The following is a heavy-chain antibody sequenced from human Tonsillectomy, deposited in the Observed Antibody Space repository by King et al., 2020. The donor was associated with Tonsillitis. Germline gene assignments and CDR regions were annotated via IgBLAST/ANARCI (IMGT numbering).Heavy chain of an antibody. CDR1: GFAFSDCG. J-gene: IGHJ4*02. CDR2: ISYDGSDK. D-gene: IGHD2-2*01. Sequence: VQLVESGGGVVQPGRSLRLSCAASGFAFSDCGMHWVRQAPGKGLDWVATISYDGSDKDYGDSVRGRFTISRDNSRGTRYLQVNSLRADDTAVYYCAKEGGAQYCSSASCSADYWGQGTLVTVSS. CDR3: AKEGGAQYCSSASCSADY. V-gene: IGHV3-30*18.